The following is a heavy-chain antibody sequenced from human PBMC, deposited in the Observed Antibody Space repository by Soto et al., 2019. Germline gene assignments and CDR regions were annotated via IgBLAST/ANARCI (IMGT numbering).Heavy chain of an antibody. Sequence: QVQLVQSGAEVKKPGASVKVSCKASGYTFTSYDINWVRQATGQELEWMGWMNPNSGNTGYAQKFQGRVTMTRNTSISTVSLELISLRSQVTAVYYCARERTVAENDYWGQGTLVTVSS. CDR2: MNPNSGNT. D-gene: IGHD1-26*01. J-gene: IGHJ4*02. CDR1: GYTFTSYD. CDR3: ARERTVAENDY. V-gene: IGHV1-8*01.